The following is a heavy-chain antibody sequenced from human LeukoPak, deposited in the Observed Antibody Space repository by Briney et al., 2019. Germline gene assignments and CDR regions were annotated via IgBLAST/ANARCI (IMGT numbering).Heavy chain of an antibody. CDR1: GDSTSTYC. CDR2: ICHTGST. J-gene: IGHJ4*02. D-gene: IGHD3-3*01. V-gene: IGHV4-59*07. Sequence: PSDTLSLTCIVSGDSTSTYCWTWIRQSPGKGLEWIGYICHTGSTKYNPSLKSRVAISIDTSKNQFSLNLRSMTAADTALYYCARGRGGYDFYAYWGQGLPVTVSS. CDR3: ARGRGGYDFYAY.